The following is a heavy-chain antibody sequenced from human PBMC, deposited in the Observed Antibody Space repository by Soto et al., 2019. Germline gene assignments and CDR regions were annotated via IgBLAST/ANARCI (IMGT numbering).Heavy chain of an antibody. J-gene: IGHJ4*02. CDR3: TRDPHALDF. V-gene: IGHV3-48*02. Sequence: EVQLVESGGGLVQPGGSLRLSCAASGFAFNTYSMNWVRQTPGKGLEWVSYITSGSTRILYADSVQGRFTISRDNAKNSLYLPMTGLRDDDTAIYYCTRDPHALDFWGQGTRVIVSS. D-gene: IGHD2-2*01. CDR2: ITSGSTRI. CDR1: GFAFNTYS.